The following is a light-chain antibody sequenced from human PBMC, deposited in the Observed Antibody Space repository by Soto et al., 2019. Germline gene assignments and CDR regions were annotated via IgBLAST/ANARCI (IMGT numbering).Light chain of an antibody. CDR2: HAS. CDR1: QNINTY. CDR3: QQSSRMPP. Sequence: DIQLTQSPSSLSAPVGDRATITCRSSQNINTYLNWYQQRPGEPPKLLIYHASSLKSGVPSRFSGSASGTAFTLTISSLQPEDFGTYYCQQSSRMPPFGGGTKLDIK. V-gene: IGKV1-39*01. J-gene: IGKJ4*01.